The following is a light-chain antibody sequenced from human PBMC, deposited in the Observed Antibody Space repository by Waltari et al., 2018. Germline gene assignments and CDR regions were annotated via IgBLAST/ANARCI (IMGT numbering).Light chain of an antibody. CDR3: QQYDISPLT. V-gene: IGKV3-20*01. J-gene: IGKJ4*01. CDR1: QTVRTTY. Sequence: EIVLTQSPGTLSLSPGESATLSCTASQTVRTTYLAWYQQKPGQAPTLLIYGASSRATGIPDRFSGSGSGTDFSLTISSLEPEDFAVYYCQQYDISPLTFGGGTKVEIK. CDR2: GAS.